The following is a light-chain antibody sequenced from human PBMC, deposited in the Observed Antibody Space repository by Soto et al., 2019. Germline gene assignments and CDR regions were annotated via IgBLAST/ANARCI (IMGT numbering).Light chain of an antibody. CDR2: AAS. V-gene: IGKV1-39*01. J-gene: IGKJ1*01. CDR1: QYISTY. CDR3: QQPYSTVRT. Sequence: DIQMTQSPSSLSASVGDRVSITCRASQYISTYLNWYQQKQGKXXKXXIYAASNLQSGVPSRFSGSGSGTELTITISSLQPEDFDTYYCQQPYSTVRTFGQGTKVDIK.